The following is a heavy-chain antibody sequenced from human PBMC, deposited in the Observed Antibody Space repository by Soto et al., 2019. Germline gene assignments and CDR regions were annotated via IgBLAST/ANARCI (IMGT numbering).Heavy chain of an antibody. CDR3: ARDPPTSNYYDSRLMFDY. CDR1: GGTFSSYA. V-gene: IGHV1-69*13. J-gene: IGHJ4*02. D-gene: IGHD3-22*01. CDR2: IIPIFGTA. Sequence: SVKVSCKASGGTFSSYAISWVRQAPGQGLEWMGGIIPIFGTANYAQKFQGRVTITADESTSTAYMELSSLRSEDTAVYYCARDPPTSNYYDSRLMFDYWGQGTLVTVSS.